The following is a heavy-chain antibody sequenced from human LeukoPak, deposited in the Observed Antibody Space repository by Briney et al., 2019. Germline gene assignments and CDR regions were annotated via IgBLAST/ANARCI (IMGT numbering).Heavy chain of an antibody. J-gene: IGHJ4*02. V-gene: IGHV3-21*01. Sequence: GGSLRLSCVGSGFNFSSYSMSWVRQAPWKGLEFVSSTSSSSSFIYYADSVKGRFTISRDNAKKSLSLQMNSLRADDTAVYYCARGYSSSWYLDWGQGTLVTVSS. CDR2: TSSSSSFI. D-gene: IGHD6-13*01. CDR3: ARGYSSSWYLD. CDR1: GFNFSSYS.